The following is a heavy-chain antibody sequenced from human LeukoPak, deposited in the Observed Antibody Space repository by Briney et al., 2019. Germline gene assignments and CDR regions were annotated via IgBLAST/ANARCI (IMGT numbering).Heavy chain of an antibody. J-gene: IGHJ4*02. CDR3: ARGRGYYDILTGYAYYFDY. V-gene: IGHV3-48*03. CDR1: GFTFSSYE. Sequence: GGSLRLSCAASGFTFSSYEMNWVRQAPGKGLEWVSYISSSGSTIYYADSVKGRFTISRDNAKNSLYLQMNSLRAEDTAVYYCARGRGYYDILTGYAYYFDYWGQGTLVTVSS. CDR2: ISSSGSTI. D-gene: IGHD3-9*01.